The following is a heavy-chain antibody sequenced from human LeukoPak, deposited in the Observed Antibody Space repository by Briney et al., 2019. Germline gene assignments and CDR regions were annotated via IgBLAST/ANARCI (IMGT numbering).Heavy chain of an antibody. Sequence: LSLTXTVSGGSISSYYWSWVRQPAGKGLQWIGRIYSSGSTNYNPSLKSRVTMSVDTSKNQFSLRLSSVTAADTAVYYCARDLGFWSGPDYWGQGTLVTXSS. CDR2: IYSSGST. CDR3: ARDLGFWSGPDY. CDR1: GGSISSYY. D-gene: IGHD3-3*01. V-gene: IGHV4-4*07. J-gene: IGHJ4*02.